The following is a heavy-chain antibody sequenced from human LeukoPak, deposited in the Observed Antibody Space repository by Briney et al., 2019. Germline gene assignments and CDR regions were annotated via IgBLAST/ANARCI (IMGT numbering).Heavy chain of an antibody. J-gene: IGHJ3*02. CDR1: GFTFSSYE. CDR2: ISSSGSTI. Sequence: GGSLRLSCAASGFTFSSYEMNWVRQAPGKGLEWVSYISSSGSTIYYADSVKGRFTISRDNAKNSLYLQMNSLRAEDTAVYYCARDPVLLWFGEESWDAFDIWGQGTMVTVSS. D-gene: IGHD3-10*01. V-gene: IGHV3-48*03. CDR3: ARDPVLLWFGEESWDAFDI.